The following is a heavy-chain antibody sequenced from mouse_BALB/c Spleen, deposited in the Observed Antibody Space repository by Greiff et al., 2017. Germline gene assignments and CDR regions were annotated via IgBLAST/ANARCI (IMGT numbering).Heavy chain of an antibody. CDR1: GFTFNTYA. V-gene: IGHV10-1*02. D-gene: IGHD2-1*01. Sequence: EVKLMESGGGLVQPKGSLKLSCAASGFTFNTYAMNWVRQAPGKGLEWVARIRSKSNNYATYYADSVKDRFTISRDDSQSMLYLQMNNLKTEDTAMYYCGRQGNSYAMDYWGQGTSVTVSS. CDR2: IRSKSNNYAT. CDR3: GRQGNSYAMDY. J-gene: IGHJ4*01.